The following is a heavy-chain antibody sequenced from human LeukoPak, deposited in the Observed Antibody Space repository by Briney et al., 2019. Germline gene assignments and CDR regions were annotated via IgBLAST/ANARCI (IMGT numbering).Heavy chain of an antibody. Sequence: GASVKVSCKASGGTFSSYAISWVRQAPGQGLEWMGGIIPIFGTANYAQKFQGRVTITTDESTSTAYMELSSLRSEDTAVYYCARAPNYDFWREDAFDIWGQGTMVTVSS. V-gene: IGHV1-69*05. D-gene: IGHD3-3*01. CDR2: IIPIFGTA. CDR1: GGTFSSYA. CDR3: ARAPNYDFWREDAFDI. J-gene: IGHJ3*02.